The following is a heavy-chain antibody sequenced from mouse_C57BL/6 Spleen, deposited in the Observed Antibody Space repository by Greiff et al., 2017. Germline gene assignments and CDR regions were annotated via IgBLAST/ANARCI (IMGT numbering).Heavy chain of an antibody. CDR2: ISYDGSN. J-gene: IGHJ2*01. Sequence: EVQLVESGPGLVKPSQSLSLTCSVTGYSITSGYYWNWIRQFPGNKLEWMGYISYDGSNNYNPSLKNRISITRDTSKNQFFLKLNSVTTEDTATYYCARERDYDGGDYFDYWGQGTTLTVSS. V-gene: IGHV3-6*01. D-gene: IGHD2-4*01. CDR3: ARERDYDGGDYFDY. CDR1: GYSITSGYY.